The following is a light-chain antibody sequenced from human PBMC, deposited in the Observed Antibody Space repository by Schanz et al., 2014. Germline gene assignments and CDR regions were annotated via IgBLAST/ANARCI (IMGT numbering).Light chain of an antibody. V-gene: IGKV3-15*01. CDR3: QQYNGGT. Sequence: EIVLTQSPGTLSLCPGERATLSCRASQSVSSTYLAWYQQKPGQAPRLLIYGASTRATGIPARFSGSGSGTEFTLTISSLQSEDFAVYYCQQYNGGTFGQGTKVEIK. CDR2: GAS. J-gene: IGKJ1*01. CDR1: QSVSST.